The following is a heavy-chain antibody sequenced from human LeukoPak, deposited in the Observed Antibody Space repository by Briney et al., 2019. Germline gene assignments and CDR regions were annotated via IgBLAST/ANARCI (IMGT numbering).Heavy chain of an antibody. J-gene: IGHJ4*02. CDR1: GGSISSSGYY. CDR3: ARLYCSSTSCYPSYFDY. V-gene: IGHV4-31*03. D-gene: IGHD2-2*01. CDR2: IYYSGST. Sequence: PSETLSLTCTVSGGSISSSGYYWSWIRQHPGKGLEWIGYIYYSGSTYYNPSLKSRVTISVDTSKNQFSLRLSSVTAADTAVYYCARLYCSSTSCYPSYFDYWGQGTLVTVSS.